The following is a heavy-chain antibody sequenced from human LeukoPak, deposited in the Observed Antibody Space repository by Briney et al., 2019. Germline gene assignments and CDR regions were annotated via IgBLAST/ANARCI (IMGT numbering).Heavy chain of an antibody. V-gene: IGHV1-18*01. D-gene: IGHD6-13*01. CDR2: ISAYNGNT. J-gene: IGHJ4*02. CDR3: AKVEEAAGTLAHFDY. Sequence: ASVKVSCKASGYTIASHGISWVRQAPGQGLDWMGWISAYNGNTDYAQKLKGRVTMTTDTSTSTAYMELRSLRSDDTAVYYCAKVEEAAGTLAHFDYWGQGTLVTVSS. CDR1: GYTIASHG.